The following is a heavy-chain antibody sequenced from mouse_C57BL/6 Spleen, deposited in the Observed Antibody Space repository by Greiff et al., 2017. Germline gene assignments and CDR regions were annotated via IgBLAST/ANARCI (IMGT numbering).Heavy chain of an antibody. Sequence: VKVVESGPGLVAPSQSLSITCTVSGFSLTRYAISWVRQPPGKGLEWLGVIWTGGGTNYNSALKSRLSISKDNSKSQVFLKMNSLQTDDTARYYCARSYAHMDYWGQGTSVTVSS. CDR3: ARSYAHMDY. J-gene: IGHJ4*01. D-gene: IGHD6-5*01. CDR2: IWTGGGT. CDR1: GFSLTRYA. V-gene: IGHV2-9-1*01.